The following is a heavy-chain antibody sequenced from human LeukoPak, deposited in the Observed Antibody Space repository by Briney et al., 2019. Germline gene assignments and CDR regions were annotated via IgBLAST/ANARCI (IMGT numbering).Heavy chain of an antibody. CDR2: IYPDDSHT. V-gene: IGHV5-51*01. CDR3: ARNYDYTEPDAFDI. D-gene: IGHD3-16*01. CDR1: GYKFTSYW. Sequence: GESLKISCKGSGYKFTSYWIGWVRHTPGKGLEWMGVIYPDDSHTRYSPSFQGQVTISADKSISTAYLQWSSLKASDTGMYYCARNYDYTEPDAFDIWGQGTMVTVSS. J-gene: IGHJ3*02.